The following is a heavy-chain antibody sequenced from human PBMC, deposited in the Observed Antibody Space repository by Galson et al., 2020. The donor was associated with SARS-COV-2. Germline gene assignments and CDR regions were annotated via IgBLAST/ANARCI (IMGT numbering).Heavy chain of an antibody. CDR2: INHSGST. CDR3: ARGKYSRSWYGPRNWFYP. CDR1: GGSFSGYY. Sequence: SETLSLTCAVYGGSFSGYYWSWIRQPPGKGLEWIGEINHSGSTNYNPSLKSRVTISVDTSKNQFSLKLSSVTAADTAVYYCARGKYSRSWYGPRNWFYPWGQGTLVTVSS. V-gene: IGHV4-34*01. J-gene: IGHJ5*02. D-gene: IGHD6-13*01.